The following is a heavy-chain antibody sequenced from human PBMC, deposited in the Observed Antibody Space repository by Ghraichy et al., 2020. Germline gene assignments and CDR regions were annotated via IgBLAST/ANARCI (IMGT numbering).Heavy chain of an antibody. CDR3: TTDPEEEMAF. D-gene: IGHD5-24*01. J-gene: IGHJ4*02. CDR1: GFTFSNAW. Sequence: LSLTCAASGFTFSNAWMSWVRQAPGKGLEWVGRIKSKTDGGTTDYAAPVKGRFTISRDDSKNTLYLQMNSLKTEDTAVYYCTTDPEEEMAFWGQGTLVTVSS. CDR2: IKSKTDGGTT. V-gene: IGHV3-15*01.